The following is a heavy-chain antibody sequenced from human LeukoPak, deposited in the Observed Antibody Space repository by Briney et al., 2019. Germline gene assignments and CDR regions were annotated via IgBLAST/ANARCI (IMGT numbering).Heavy chain of an antibody. CDR1: GFTFSSYS. V-gene: IGHV3-21*01. J-gene: IGHJ6*02. CDR2: IISSSSYI. CDR3: AREPYYYGSGSSPDYYGMDV. D-gene: IGHD3-10*01. Sequence: PGGSLRLSCAASGFTFSSYSMNWVRQAPGKGLEWVSSIISSSSYIYYADSVKGRFTISRDNAKNSLYLQMNSLRAEDTAVYYCAREPYYYGSGSSPDYYGMDVWGQGTTVTVSS.